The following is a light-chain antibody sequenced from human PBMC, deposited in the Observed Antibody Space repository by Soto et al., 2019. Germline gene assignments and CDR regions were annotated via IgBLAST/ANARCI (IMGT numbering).Light chain of an antibody. CDR2: KTS. J-gene: IGKJ1*01. Sequence: DIQMTQSPSTLSASVGDRVTITCRASQSINNWLAWYQQKPGKAPNLLIFKTSTLESGVTSRFSGSVSGTEFTLTLRGLQPDDFATYYCQQYDSYSRTVGQGTKVEIK. CDR1: QSINNW. V-gene: IGKV1-5*03. CDR3: QQYDSYSRT.